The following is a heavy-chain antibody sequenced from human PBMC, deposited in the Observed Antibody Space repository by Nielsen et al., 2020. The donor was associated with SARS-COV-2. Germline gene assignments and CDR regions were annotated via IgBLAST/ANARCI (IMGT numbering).Heavy chain of an antibody. D-gene: IGHD3-3*01. Sequence: WIRQPPGKGLEWVSYISSSGSTIYSADSVKGRFTISRDNARNSLYLQMNSLRAEDTAVYYCARDLDDFWSGHPTYYFDYWGQGTLVTVSS. V-gene: IGHV3-11*04. CDR2: ISSSGSTI. CDR3: ARDLDDFWSGHPTYYFDY. J-gene: IGHJ4*02.